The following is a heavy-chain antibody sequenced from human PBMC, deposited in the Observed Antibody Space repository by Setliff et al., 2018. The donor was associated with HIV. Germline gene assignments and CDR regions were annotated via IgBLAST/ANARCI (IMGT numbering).Heavy chain of an antibody. CDR1: GFTFSDSN. V-gene: IGHV3-11*05. D-gene: IGHD6-13*01. J-gene: IGHJ4*02. CDR3: AREDSSWYGSLDY. CDR2: ISSRSGYT. Sequence: GGSLRLSCAASGFTFSDSNMGWIRQAPGKGLEWVSYISSRSGYTNYADSVEGRFTISRDNGKNSLFLQMNSLRAEDMAIYYCAREDSSWYGSLDYWGQGTPVTVSS.